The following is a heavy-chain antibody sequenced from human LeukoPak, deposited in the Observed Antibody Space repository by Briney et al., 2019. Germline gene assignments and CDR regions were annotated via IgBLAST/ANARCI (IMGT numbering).Heavy chain of an antibody. CDR3: ARKAQYNGHYPLDY. Sequence: GGSLRLSCAASGFTFTSYSMSWVRQAPGKGLEWVSGTSDRGDYTYYADSVKGRFTISRDSSKNTLFLQMNGLRAEDTALYFCARKAQYNGHYPLDYWGQGTLVTVSS. CDR1: GFTFTSYS. CDR2: TSDRGDYT. V-gene: IGHV3-23*01. J-gene: IGHJ4*02. D-gene: IGHD1-7*01.